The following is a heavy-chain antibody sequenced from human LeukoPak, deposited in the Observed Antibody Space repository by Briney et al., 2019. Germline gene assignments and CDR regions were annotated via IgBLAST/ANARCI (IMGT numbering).Heavy chain of an antibody. J-gene: IGHJ4*02. Sequence: GGSLRLSCAASGFTFSSYAMSWVRQAPGKGLEWVSAISGSGGSTYYADSVKGRFTISRDNSKNTLYLQMNSLRAEDTAVYYCAKEDIVVVPAALQPFDYWGQGTLVTVSS. CDR2: ISGSGGST. D-gene: IGHD2-2*02. CDR1: GFTFSSYA. CDR3: AKEDIVVVPAALQPFDY. V-gene: IGHV3-23*01.